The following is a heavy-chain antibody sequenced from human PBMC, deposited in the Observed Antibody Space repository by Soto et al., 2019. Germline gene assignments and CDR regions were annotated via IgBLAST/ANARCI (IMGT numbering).Heavy chain of an antibody. CDR1: GGSISSGDYY. CDR3: ARASSRPIYGMGV. CDR2: IYYSGST. V-gene: IGHV4-30-4*01. Sequence: PSETLSLTCTVSGGSISSGDYYWSWIRQPPGKGLEWIGYIYYSGSTYYNPSLKSRVTISVDTSKNQFSLKLSSVTAADTAVYYCARASSRPIYGMGVWGQGTTVTVSS. D-gene: IGHD6-13*01. J-gene: IGHJ6*02.